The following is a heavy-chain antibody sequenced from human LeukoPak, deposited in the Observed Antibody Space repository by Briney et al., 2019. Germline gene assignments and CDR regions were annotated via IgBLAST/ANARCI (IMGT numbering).Heavy chain of an antibody. D-gene: IGHD3-22*01. V-gene: IGHV4-59*01. J-gene: IGHJ5*02. CDR1: GGSISSYY. Sequence: SETLSLTCTVSGGSISSYYWSWIRQPPGKGLEWIGYIYYSGSTNYNPSLKSRVTISVDTSKNQFSLRLSSVTAADTAVYYCALLGYYYDSSGYSPCFDPWGQGTLVTVSS. CDR2: IYYSGST. CDR3: ALLGYYYDSSGYSPCFDP.